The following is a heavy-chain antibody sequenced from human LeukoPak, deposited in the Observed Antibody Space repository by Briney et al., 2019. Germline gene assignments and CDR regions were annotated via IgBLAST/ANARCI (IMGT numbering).Heavy chain of an antibody. J-gene: IGHJ5*02. CDR2: INTNTGNP. D-gene: IGHD2-2*01. CDR1: GYTFTSYY. Sequence: ASVKVSCKASGYTFTSYYMHWVRQAPGQGLEWMGWINTNTGNPTYAQGFTGRFVFSLDTSVSTAYLQISSLKAEDTAVYYCARAIGVYCTSTSCLPKWFDPWGQGTLVTVSS. V-gene: IGHV7-4-1*02. CDR3: ARAIGVYCTSTSCLPKWFDP.